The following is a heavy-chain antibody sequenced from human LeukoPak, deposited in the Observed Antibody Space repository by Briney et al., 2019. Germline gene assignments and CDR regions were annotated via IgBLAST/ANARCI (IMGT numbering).Heavy chain of an antibody. V-gene: IGHV3-30-3*01. CDR1: GFTFSSYA. CDR3: ATVRAPHDVLKLEAD. D-gene: IGHD3-9*01. J-gene: IGHJ4*02. Sequence: GGSLRLSCLASGFTFSSYAMHWVRQAPGKGLEWVAVISFDGFNKFYADSLKGRFTVSRDISRNTLYLEMNSLRTEDTAVYYCATVRAPHDVLKLEADWGQGTLVTVSS. CDR2: ISFDGFNK.